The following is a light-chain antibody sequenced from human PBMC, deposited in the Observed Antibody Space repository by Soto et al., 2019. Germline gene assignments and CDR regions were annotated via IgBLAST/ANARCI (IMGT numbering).Light chain of an antibody. CDR1: QSVRSNY. V-gene: IGKV3-20*01. Sequence: EIVLTQSPGTLSLSPGERATLSCRASQSVRSNYLAWYQQKPGQAPRLLIHGASSRATGIPDRFSGSGSGTDLTLTVSRLEPEDFAVYYCQQYGSSPFPFGQGTRLEI. J-gene: IGKJ5*01. CDR3: QQYGSSPFP. CDR2: GAS.